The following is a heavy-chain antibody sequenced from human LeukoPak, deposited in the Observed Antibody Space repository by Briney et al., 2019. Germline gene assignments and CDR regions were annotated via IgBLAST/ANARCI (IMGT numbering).Heavy chain of an antibody. CDR3: ARGGRPDY. Sequence: SETLSLTCTVSGVSITSYYRSWIRQVAGKGLEYIGRISFSGSTNYNPSLGSRVTISSDTSKNHFSLRLTSVTAADTAVYYCARGGRPDYWGQGILVTVSS. CDR1: GVSITSYY. V-gene: IGHV4-4*07. CDR2: ISFSGST. J-gene: IGHJ4*02.